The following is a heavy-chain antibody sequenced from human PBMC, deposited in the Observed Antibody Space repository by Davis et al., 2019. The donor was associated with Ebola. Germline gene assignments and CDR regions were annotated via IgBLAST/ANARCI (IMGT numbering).Heavy chain of an antibody. V-gene: IGHV1-2*02. CDR1: GYTFTSYY. Sequence: ASVKVSCKASGYTFTSYYMHWVRQAPGQGLEWMGWINPNSGGTNYAQKFQGRVTMTTDTSTSTAYMELRSLRSDDTAVYYCARDQSATLDYGQELDYWGQGTLVTVSS. D-gene: IGHD4-17*01. J-gene: IGHJ4*02. CDR3: ARDQSATLDYGQELDY. CDR2: INPNSGGT.